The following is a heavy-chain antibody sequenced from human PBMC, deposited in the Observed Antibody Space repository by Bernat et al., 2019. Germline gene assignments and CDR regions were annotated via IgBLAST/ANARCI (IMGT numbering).Heavy chain of an antibody. J-gene: IGHJ4*02. CDR2: ISGAGDST. V-gene: IGHV3-23*01. Sequence: EVQLLESGGGLIQPGGSLRLSCAASGFIFSSSAMSWVRQAPGKGLEWVSGISGAGDSTYYADSVKGRFTISRDNSKNTLYLQMNSLRAEDTAVYYCARPPYSSSAYWGQGTLVTVSS. CDR3: ARPPYSSSAY. D-gene: IGHD6-6*01. CDR1: GFIFSSSA.